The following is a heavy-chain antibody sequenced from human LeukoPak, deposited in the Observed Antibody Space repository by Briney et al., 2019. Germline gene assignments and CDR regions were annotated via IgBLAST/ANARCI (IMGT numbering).Heavy chain of an antibody. Sequence: GGSLRLSCAASGFTFSSYGMHWARQAPGKGLEWVAVISYDGSNKYYADSVKGRFTISRDNSKNTLYLQMNSLRAEDTAVYYCAKDTGYYGSGSPDYWGQGTLVTVSS. D-gene: IGHD3-10*01. V-gene: IGHV3-30*18. J-gene: IGHJ4*02. CDR3: AKDTGYYGSGSPDY. CDR2: ISYDGSNK. CDR1: GFTFSSYG.